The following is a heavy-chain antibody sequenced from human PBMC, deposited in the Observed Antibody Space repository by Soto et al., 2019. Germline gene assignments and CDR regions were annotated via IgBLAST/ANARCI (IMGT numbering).Heavy chain of an antibody. CDR1: GFTFSSYG. CDR3: ARGRRFLEWAFDC. Sequence: SLRLSCAASGFTFSSYGMHWVRQAPGKGLEWVAVIWYDGSNKYYADSVKGRFTISRDNSKNTLYLQMNSLRAEDTAVYYCARGRRFLEWAFDCWGQGTLVTVSS. V-gene: IGHV3-33*01. D-gene: IGHD3-3*01. J-gene: IGHJ4*02. CDR2: IWYDGSNK.